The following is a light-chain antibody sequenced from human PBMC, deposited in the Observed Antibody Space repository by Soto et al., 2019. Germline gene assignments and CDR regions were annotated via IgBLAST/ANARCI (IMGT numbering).Light chain of an antibody. CDR1: QSVSSND. V-gene: IGKV3-20*01. J-gene: IGKJ4*01. CDR2: GAS. CDR3: QQYYSTPLT. Sequence: EIVFTHPVCTLSLSPGERVTLSCSARQSVSSNDLAWYQQKPGQAPRLLIYGASSRAAGIPDRFSGSGSGTDFTLTISSLQAEDVAVYYCQQYYSTPLTFGGGTKVDIK.